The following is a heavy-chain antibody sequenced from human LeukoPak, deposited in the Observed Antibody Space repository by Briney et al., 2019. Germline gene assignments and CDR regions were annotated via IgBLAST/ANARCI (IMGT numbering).Heavy chain of an antibody. Sequence: SETLSLTCTVSGGSISSYYWSWTRQPPGKGLEWIGYIYHSGSTNYNPSLKSRVTISVDTSKNQFSLKLSSVTAADTAVYYCARGLRFDWLSGWGQGTLVTVSS. D-gene: IGHD3-9*01. V-gene: IGHV4-59*01. J-gene: IGHJ4*02. CDR1: GGSISSYY. CDR2: IYHSGST. CDR3: ARGLRFDWLSG.